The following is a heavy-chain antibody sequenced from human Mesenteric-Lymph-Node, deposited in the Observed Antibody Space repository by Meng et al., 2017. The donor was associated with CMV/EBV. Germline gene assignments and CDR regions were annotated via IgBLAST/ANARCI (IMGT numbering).Heavy chain of an antibody. CDR2: IYHSGST. Sequence: DVSGGSISSSNWWSWVRQPPGKGLEWIGEIYHSGSTNYNPSLKSRVTISVDKSKNQFSLKLSSLTAADTAVYYCAREVPQLGTFDYWGQGTLVTVSS. V-gene: IGHV4-4*02. CDR1: GGSISSSNW. CDR3: AREVPQLGTFDY. J-gene: IGHJ4*02. D-gene: IGHD7-27*01.